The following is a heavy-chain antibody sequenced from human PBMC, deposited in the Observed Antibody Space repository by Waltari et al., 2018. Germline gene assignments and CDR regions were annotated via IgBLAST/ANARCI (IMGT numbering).Heavy chain of an antibody. Sequence: EVQLVQSGAEGNKPGESLKISCKGSVYSVTRYWIAWVSQMPGKGLEWMGIIYPGDSDTRYSPSFQGQVTNSADKSISTAYLQWSSLKASDTAMYYCARLGGSGWYFDYWGQGTLVTVSS. CDR1: VYSVTRYW. CDR3: ARLGGSGWYFDY. J-gene: IGHJ4*02. V-gene: IGHV5-51*03. D-gene: IGHD6-19*01. CDR2: IYPGDSDT.